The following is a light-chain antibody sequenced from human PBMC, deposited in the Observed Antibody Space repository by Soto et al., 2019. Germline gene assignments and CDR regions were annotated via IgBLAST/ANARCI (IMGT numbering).Light chain of an antibody. CDR1: QDINKN. Sequence: DIQMTQSPSTLSASVGDRVTITCQASQDINKNLAWYQQKPGRVPKLLIYAASTLQSGVPSRFTGSGSGTDFTLTINSLQPEDVATYYCQKCKTAPFTFGGGTKVDIK. J-gene: IGKJ4*01. V-gene: IGKV1-27*01. CDR2: AAS. CDR3: QKCKTAPFT.